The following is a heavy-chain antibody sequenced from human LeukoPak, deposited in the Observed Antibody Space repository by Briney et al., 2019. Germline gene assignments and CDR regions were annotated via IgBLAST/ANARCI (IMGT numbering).Heavy chain of an antibody. D-gene: IGHD3-16*01. CDR3: ARDGRMLMGSFYYYYYMDV. V-gene: IGHV3-53*01. CDR2: IYSGGST. J-gene: IGHJ6*03. CDR1: GFAVSSNY. Sequence: EAGGSLRLSCAASGFAVSSNYMSWVRQAPGKGLEWVSVIYSGGSTYCADSVKGRFTISRDNSKNTLYLQMNSLRAEDTAVYYCARDGRMLMGSFYYYYYMDVRGKGTTVTVSS.